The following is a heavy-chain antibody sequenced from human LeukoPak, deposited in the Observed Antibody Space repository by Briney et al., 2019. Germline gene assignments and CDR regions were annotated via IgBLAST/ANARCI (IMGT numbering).Heavy chain of an antibody. CDR3: ASTDSDWNHEITF. J-gene: IGHJ4*02. D-gene: IGHD1-1*01. V-gene: IGHV1-69*05. CDR1: GGTFSSYA. Sequence: GASVKVSCKASGGTFSSYAISWVRQAPGQGLEWMGGIIPIFGTANYAQKFQGRVTITTDESTSTAYMQLNSLRSADTAVYFCASTDSDWNHEITFWGQGTLVTVSS. CDR2: IIPIFGTA.